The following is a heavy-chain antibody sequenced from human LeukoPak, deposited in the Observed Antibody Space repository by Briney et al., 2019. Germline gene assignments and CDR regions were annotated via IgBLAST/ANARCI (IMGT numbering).Heavy chain of an antibody. J-gene: IGHJ4*02. CDR1: GFTFSSYW. CDR2: IKQDGSEK. D-gene: IGHD3-22*01. CDR3: ARLINYYDSSGYSPPGY. V-gene: IGHV3-7*01. Sequence: GGSLSLSCAASGFTFSSYWMSWVRQAPGKGLEWVANIKQDGSEKYYVDSVKGRFTISRDNAKNSLYLQMNSLRAEDTAVYYCARLINYYDSSGYSPPGYWGQGTLVTVSS.